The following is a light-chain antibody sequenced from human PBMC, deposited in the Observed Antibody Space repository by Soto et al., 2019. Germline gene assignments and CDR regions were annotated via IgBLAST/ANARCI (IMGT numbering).Light chain of an antibody. CDR3: HQTYNSLALT. CDR2: AAS. Sequence: DIQMTQSPSSLSASVGDSVTITCRASQSISSYLNWYQQKPGKAPKLLMYAASNLQSGVPSRFSGSGSGTDFTLTISNLQPEDSATYYCHQTYNSLALTFGGGTKVAIK. J-gene: IGKJ4*01. CDR1: QSISSY. V-gene: IGKV1-39*01.